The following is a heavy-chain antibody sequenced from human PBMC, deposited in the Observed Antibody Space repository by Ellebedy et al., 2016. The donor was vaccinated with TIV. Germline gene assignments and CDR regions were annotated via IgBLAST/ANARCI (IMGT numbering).Heavy chain of an antibody. CDR3: AAKGSGYFDL. CDR2: INRDGSST. V-gene: IGHV3-74*01. CDR1: GITFSSYW. Sequence: GESLKISCAASGITFSSYWMHWVRQVPGKGLVWVSRINRDGSSTSYADSVKGRFTISRDNAKNTLYLQMNSLRAEDTAVYYCAAKGSGYFDLWGRGTLVTVSS. J-gene: IGHJ2*01. D-gene: IGHD2-15*01.